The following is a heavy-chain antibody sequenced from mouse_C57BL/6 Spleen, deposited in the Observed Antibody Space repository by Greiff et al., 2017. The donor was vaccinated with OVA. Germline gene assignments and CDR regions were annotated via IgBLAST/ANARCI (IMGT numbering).Heavy chain of an antibody. Sequence: EVQGVESGGGLVQPKGSLKLSCAASGFTFNTYAMHWVRQAPGKGLEWVARIRSKSSNYATYYADSVKDRFTISRDDSQSMLYLQMNNLKTEDTAMYYCVRDRRDYYGSHWYFDVWGTGTTVTVSS. D-gene: IGHD1-1*01. CDR3: VRDRRDYYGSHWYFDV. CDR1: GFTFNTYA. J-gene: IGHJ1*03. CDR2: IRSKSSNYAT. V-gene: IGHV10-3*01.